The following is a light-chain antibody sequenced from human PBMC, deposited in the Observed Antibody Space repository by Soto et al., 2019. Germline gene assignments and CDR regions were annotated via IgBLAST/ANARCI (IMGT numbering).Light chain of an antibody. CDR3: SSYTSSTFYV. Sequence: ALTQPASVSGSPGQSITISCTGTSSDVGGYNYVSWYQQHPGKAPKLMIYEVSNRPSGVSNRSSGSKSGNTASLTIYGLQAEDEADYYCSSYTSSTFYVFGTGTKVTV. J-gene: IGLJ1*01. V-gene: IGLV2-14*01. CDR1: SSDVGGYNY. CDR2: EVS.